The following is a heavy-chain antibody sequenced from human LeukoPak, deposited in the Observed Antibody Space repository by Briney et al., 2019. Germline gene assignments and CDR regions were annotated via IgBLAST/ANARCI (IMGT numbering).Heavy chain of an antibody. CDR3: ARSGLLDY. Sequence: GESLKISCKGSGYSFTSYWIGWVRQMPGKGLEGMGIIFPHDSDTRYSPSFQGQVIISADKSISTAYLQWNRLKASDTAMYYCARSGLLDYWGQGTLVTVSS. V-gene: IGHV5-51*01. J-gene: IGHJ4*02. CDR1: GYSFTSYW. CDR2: IFPHDSDT. D-gene: IGHD3/OR15-3a*01.